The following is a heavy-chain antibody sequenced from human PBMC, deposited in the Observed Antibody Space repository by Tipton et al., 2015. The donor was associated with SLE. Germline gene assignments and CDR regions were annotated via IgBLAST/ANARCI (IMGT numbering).Heavy chain of an antibody. J-gene: IGHJ5*01. Sequence: LSLTCSIYGGSFGGYYWSWIRQPPGKGLEWVATMHHNGSTYYNPSLRSRVAVSMDTSRNQFSLRLKSATAADTAVYFCATGHFDFWGQGRPVTVSS. CDR2: MHHNGST. D-gene: IGHD1-1*01. CDR3: ATGHFDF. V-gene: IGHV4-34*01. CDR1: GGSFGGYY.